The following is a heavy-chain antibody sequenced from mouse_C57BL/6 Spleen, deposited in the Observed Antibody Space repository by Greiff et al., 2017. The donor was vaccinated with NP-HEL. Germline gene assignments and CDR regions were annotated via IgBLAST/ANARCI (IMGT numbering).Heavy chain of an antibody. D-gene: IGHD1-1*01. J-gene: IGHJ2*01. CDR3: ARKGDYGSSYNFDY. CDR1: GYTFTDYY. CDR2: INPNNGGT. Sequence: EVQLQQSGPELVKPGASVKISCKASGYTFTDYYMNWVKQSHGKSLEWIGDINPNNGGTSYNQKFKGKATLTVDKSSSTAYMELRSLTSEDSAVYYCARKGDYGSSYNFDYWGQGTTLTVSS. V-gene: IGHV1-26*01.